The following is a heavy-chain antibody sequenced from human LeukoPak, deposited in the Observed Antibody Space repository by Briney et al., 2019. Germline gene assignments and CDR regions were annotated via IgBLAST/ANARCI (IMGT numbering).Heavy chain of an antibody. CDR3: ARGRVVAATNWFDP. Sequence: SETLSLTCAVSGGSISGGGYSWSWIRQPPGKGLEWIGYIYHSGSTYYNPSLKSRVTISVDRSKNQFSLKLSSVTAADTAVYYCARGRVVAATNWFDPWGQGTLVTVSS. J-gene: IGHJ5*02. CDR2: IYHSGST. D-gene: IGHD2-15*01. CDR1: GGSISGGGYS. V-gene: IGHV4-30-2*01.